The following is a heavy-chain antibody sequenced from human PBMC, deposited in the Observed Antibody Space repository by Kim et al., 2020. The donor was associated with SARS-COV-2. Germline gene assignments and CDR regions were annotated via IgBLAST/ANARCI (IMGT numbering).Heavy chain of an antibody. Sequence: GGSLRLSCAASGFTFSSYAMSWVRQAPGKGLEWVSAISGSGGSTYYADSVKGRFTISRDNSKNTLYLQMNSLRAEDTAVYYCATLPRGDHDYYYYGMDVWGQGTTVTVSS. CDR3: ATLPRGDHDYYYYGMDV. CDR1: GFTFSSYA. CDR2: ISGSGGST. D-gene: IGHD7-27*01. V-gene: IGHV3-23*01. J-gene: IGHJ6*02.